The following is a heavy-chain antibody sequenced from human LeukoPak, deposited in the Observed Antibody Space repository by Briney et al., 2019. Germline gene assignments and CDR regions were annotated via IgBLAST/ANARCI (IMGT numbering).Heavy chain of an antibody. CDR3: AELGITMIGGV. D-gene: IGHD3-10*02. CDR2: IYYSGST. Sequence: SETLSLTCTVSGGSISSTTYYRGWIRQPPGKGLEWIGSIYYSGSTYYNPSLKSRVSISVDTSKNQFSLKLSSVAAADTAVYYCAELGITMIGGVWGKGTTVTISS. V-gene: IGHV4-39*07. J-gene: IGHJ6*04. CDR1: GGSISSTTYY.